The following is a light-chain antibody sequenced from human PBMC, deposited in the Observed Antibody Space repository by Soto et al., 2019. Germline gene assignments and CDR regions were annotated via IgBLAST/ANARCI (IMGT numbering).Light chain of an antibody. V-gene: IGKV1-5*03. Sequence: DIQLTQSPSVLSASVGDTVTITCRASQTISSWLAWYQQKPGKAPKLLIYKASTLKSGVPARFGGSGSGTEFTLTISSLQPDDFATYYCQQYNVYSWTFGQGTKVDIK. J-gene: IGKJ1*01. CDR2: KAS. CDR3: QQYNVYSWT. CDR1: QTISSW.